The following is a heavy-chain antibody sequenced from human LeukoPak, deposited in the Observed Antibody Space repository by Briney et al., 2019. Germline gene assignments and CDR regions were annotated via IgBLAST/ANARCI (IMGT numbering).Heavy chain of an antibody. CDR1: GGSISSHY. V-gene: IGHV4-59*11. CDR3: ARRYQLLYFGYFDY. Sequence: SETLSLTCTVSGGSISSHYWSWIRQPPGKGLEWIGYIYYSGSTNYNPSLKSRVTVSVDTSKNQFSLKLSSVTAADTAVYYCARRYQLLYFGYFDYWGQGTLVTVSS. CDR2: IYYSGST. D-gene: IGHD2-2*02. J-gene: IGHJ4*02.